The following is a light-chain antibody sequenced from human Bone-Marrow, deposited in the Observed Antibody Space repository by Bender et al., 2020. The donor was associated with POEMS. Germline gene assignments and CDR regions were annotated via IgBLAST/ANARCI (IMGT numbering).Light chain of an antibody. Sequence: QSALTQPRSVSGSPGQSVTISCTGASSDVGGYDYVSWYQQHPGKAPKLMIYEVTKRPSGVPDRFSGSKSGNTASLTISGLQAEDEADYYCCLYAGSSTLVFGGGTKLTVL. V-gene: IGLV2-11*01. J-gene: IGLJ2*01. CDR3: CLYAGSSTLV. CDR2: EVT. CDR1: SSDVGGYDY.